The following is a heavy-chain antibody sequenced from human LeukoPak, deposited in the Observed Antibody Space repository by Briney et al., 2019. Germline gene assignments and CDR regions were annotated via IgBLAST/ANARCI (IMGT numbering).Heavy chain of an antibody. D-gene: IGHD3-22*01. CDR3: AKDRRVYYDSSGYNWFDP. J-gene: IGHJ5*02. V-gene: IGHV3-48*04. CDR1: GFTFSSYW. CDR2: ISSSGSTI. Sequence: GGSLRLSCAASGFTFSSYWMNWVRQAPGKGLEWVSYISSSGSTIYYADSVKGRFTISRDNAKNSLYLQMNSLRAEDTAVYYCAKDRRVYYDSSGYNWFDPWGQGTLVTVSS.